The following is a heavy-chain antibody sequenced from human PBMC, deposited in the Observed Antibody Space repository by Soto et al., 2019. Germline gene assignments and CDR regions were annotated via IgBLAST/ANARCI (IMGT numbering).Heavy chain of an antibody. Sequence: GSLRLSCAASGFTFSSYSMNWVRQAPGKGLEWVSSISSSSSYIYYADSVKGRFTISRDNAKNSLYLQMNSLRAEDTAVYYCARDPEEQWPVRYHSYGMHVWCQGPTVTVS. CDR2: ISSSSSYI. CDR3: ARDPEEQWPVRYHSYGMHV. V-gene: IGHV3-21*01. J-gene: IGHJ6*02. D-gene: IGHD6-19*01. CDR1: GFTFSSYS.